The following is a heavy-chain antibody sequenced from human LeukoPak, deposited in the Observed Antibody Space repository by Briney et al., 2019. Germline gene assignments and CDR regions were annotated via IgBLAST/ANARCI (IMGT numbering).Heavy chain of an antibody. D-gene: IGHD1/OR15-1a*01. CDR1: GGSFSTYY. CDR2: IYTSGST. J-gene: IGHJ5*02. V-gene: IGHV4-4*07. CDR3: ARGHDILWWNKFDP. Sequence: SETLSLTCTVSGGSFSTYYWSWIRQPAGKGLEWIGRIYTSGSTNYNPSLKSRVTMSVDTSKNQFSLKLSSVTAADTAVYYCARGHDILWWNKFDPWGQGTLVTVSS.